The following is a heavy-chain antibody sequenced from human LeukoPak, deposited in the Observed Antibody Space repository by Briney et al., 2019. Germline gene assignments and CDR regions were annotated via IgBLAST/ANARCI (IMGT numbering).Heavy chain of an antibody. CDR3: ARADGFSSWFVH. CDR1: GFTVRSNY. CDR2: MYSGDST. D-gene: IGHD5-18*01. V-gene: IGHV3-53*01. J-gene: IGHJ5*02. Sequence: GGSLRLSCAASGFTVRSNYMTWVRQAPGKGLEWVSVMYSGDSTYYDDSVKGRFTISRDNSKNTLDLQMNSLRDKHTGVYYCARADGFSSWFVHWGQGTLVTVSS.